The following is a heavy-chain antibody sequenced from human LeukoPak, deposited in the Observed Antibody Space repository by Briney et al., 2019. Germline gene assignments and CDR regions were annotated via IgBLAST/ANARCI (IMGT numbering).Heavy chain of an antibody. V-gene: IGHV3-7*01. CDR1: GFTFSYYW. CDR2: IKQGGSEN. Sequence: GGSLRLSCAASGFTFSYYWMSWVRQAPGKGLEWVATIKQGGSENYYVDSVKGRFTISRDNAKNSLYLQMNSLRAEDTAVYHCARAQFDVDSSSHFDYWGQGTLVTVSS. CDR3: ARAQFDVDSSSHFDY. D-gene: IGHD6-6*01. J-gene: IGHJ4*02.